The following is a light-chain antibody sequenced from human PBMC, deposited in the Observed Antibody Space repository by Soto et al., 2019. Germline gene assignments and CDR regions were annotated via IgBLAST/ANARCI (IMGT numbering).Light chain of an antibody. V-gene: IGKV3-15*01. CDR3: QQHYNRPPIT. CDR1: QSGSSN. CDR2: GAA. Sequence: EIVMTQSPATLSASPGERATLSCRASQSGSSNLAWYQQKPCQAPTMLLNGAATRAASVPARISSGRSCGKYTTTTSSLQYADDAVTYYQQHYNRPPITFGQGTRLEIK. J-gene: IGKJ5*01.